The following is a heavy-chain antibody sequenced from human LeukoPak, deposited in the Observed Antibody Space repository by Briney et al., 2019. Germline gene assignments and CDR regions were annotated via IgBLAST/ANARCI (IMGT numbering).Heavy chain of an antibody. CDR1: GFTFSRSA. D-gene: IGHD1-26*01. V-gene: IGHV3-23*01. J-gene: IGHJ4*02. Sequence: SGGSLRLSCAASGFTFSRSAMNWVRQAPGKGLEWVSSFSASGGTTYYADSVKGRFTISRDKSKNTLSVQMNSLRAEDTAVYYCAKANYSGSYYFDSWGQGTLVTVSS. CDR2: FSASGGTT. CDR3: AKANYSGSYYFDS.